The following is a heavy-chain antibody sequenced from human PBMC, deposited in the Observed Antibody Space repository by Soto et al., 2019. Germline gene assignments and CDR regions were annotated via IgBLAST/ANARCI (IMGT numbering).Heavy chain of an antibody. V-gene: IGHV1-18*01. J-gene: IGHJ3*01. Sequence: QVQLVQSGAVVKKPGASVKVSCKASGYTFTSYGIGWVRQAPGQGLEWMGWINTNNGNTNSAQRLQGRVTMTADTSTRTGYMELRSLRSDDTAIYYCARDLPGSFDVWGQGTMVTISS. CDR1: GYTFTSYG. CDR3: ARDLPGSFDV. CDR2: INTNNGNT.